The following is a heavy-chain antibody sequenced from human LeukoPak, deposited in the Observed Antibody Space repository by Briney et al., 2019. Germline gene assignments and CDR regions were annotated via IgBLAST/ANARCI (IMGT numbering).Heavy chain of an antibody. CDR1: GGSISSYY. CDR2: IYYSGST. CDR3: ASLSFYVMTKSRDAFDI. J-gene: IGHJ3*02. Sequence: SETLSLTCTVSGGSISSYYWSWIRQPPGKGLEWIGYIYYSGSTNYNPSLKSRVTISVDTSKNQFSLKLSSVTAADTAVYYCASLSFYVMTKSRDAFDIWGQGTMVTVSS. D-gene: IGHD3-16*01. V-gene: IGHV4-59*12.